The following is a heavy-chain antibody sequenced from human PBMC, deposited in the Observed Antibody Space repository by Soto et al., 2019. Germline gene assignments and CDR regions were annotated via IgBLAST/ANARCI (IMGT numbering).Heavy chain of an antibody. CDR3: SRSPEVGVRGAY. D-gene: IGHD3-16*01. CDR1: GSPFSAYN. CDR2: ITVGSSHI. Sequence: GGSLRLSCTGSGSPFSAYNINWARQAPGKGLEWVSSITVGSSHIYQPNSMKGRFTISRDDAKNSVYLQIDSLRDEDTALYYCSRSPEVGVRGAYWGQGTLVTVSS. J-gene: IGHJ4*02. V-gene: IGHV3-21*01.